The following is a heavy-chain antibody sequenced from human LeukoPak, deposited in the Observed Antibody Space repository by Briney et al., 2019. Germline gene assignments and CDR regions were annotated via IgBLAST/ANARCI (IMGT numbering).Heavy chain of an antibody. CDR3: AKWFGELSGYFDY. V-gene: IGHV3-23*01. Sequence: GGSLRLSCAASGFTFSSYAMSWVRQAPGKGLEWVSAISGSGGSTYHADSVKGRFTISRDNSKNTLYLQMNSLRAEDTAVYYCAKWFGELSGYFDYWGQGTLVTVSS. J-gene: IGHJ4*02. CDR1: GFTFSSYA. D-gene: IGHD3-10*01. CDR2: ISGSGGST.